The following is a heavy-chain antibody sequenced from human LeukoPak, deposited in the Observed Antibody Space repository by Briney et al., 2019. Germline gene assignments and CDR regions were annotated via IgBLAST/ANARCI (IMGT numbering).Heavy chain of an antibody. V-gene: IGHV3-21*01. Sequence: GGSLRHSCAASGFTFSSYSMNWVRQAPGKGLEGVSSISSSSSYIYYADSVKGRFTISRDNAKNSLYLQMNSLRAEDTAVYYCASGIWSGYYMSGTDYWGQGTLVTVSS. D-gene: IGHD3-3*01. CDR3: ASGIWSGYYMSGTDY. CDR2: ISSSSSYI. J-gene: IGHJ4*02. CDR1: GFTFSSYS.